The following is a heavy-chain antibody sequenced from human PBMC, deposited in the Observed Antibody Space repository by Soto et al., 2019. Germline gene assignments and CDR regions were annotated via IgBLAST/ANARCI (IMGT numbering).Heavy chain of an antibody. CDR1: GGSISSGGYY. D-gene: IGHD6-6*01. CDR3: AVEHSSSSGRFDP. Sequence: TLSLTCTVSGGSISSGGYYWSWIRQHPGKGLEWIGYIYYSGSTYYNPSLKSRVTISVDTSKNQFSLKLSSVTAADTAVYYCAVEHSSSSGRFDPWGQGTLVTVSS. CDR2: IYYSGST. J-gene: IGHJ5*02. V-gene: IGHV4-31*03.